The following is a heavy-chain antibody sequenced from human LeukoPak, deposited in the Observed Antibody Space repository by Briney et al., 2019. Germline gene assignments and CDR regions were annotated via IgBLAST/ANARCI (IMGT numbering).Heavy chain of an antibody. D-gene: IGHD4-17*01. J-gene: IGHJ6*02. V-gene: IGHV5-51*01. CDR3: ARRSDYLDYYYYGMDV. CDR2: IYPGDSDT. Sequence: GESLKISCKVSGYTFSTYWIGWVRQMPGKGLEWMGIIYPGDSDTRYSPSFQGQVTISADKSISTAYLQWSSLKASDTAMYYCARRSDYLDYYYYGMDVWGQGTTVTVSS. CDR1: GYTFSTYW.